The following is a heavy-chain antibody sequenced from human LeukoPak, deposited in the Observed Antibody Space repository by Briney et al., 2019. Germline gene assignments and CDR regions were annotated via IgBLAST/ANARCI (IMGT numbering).Heavy chain of an antibody. J-gene: IGHJ4*02. CDR3: ARESIPNYYDSSGYSP. CDR2: INTNTGNP. Sequence: ASVKVSCKASGYTFTSYAMNWVRQAPGQGLEWMGWINTNTGNPTYAQGFTGRFVFSLDTSVSTAYLQISSLKAEDTAVYYCARESIPNYYDSSGYSPWGQGTLVTVSS. D-gene: IGHD3-22*01. CDR1: GYTFTSYA. V-gene: IGHV7-4-1*02.